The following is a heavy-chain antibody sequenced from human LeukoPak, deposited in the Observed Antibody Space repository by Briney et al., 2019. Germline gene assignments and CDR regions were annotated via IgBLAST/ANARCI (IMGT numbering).Heavy chain of an antibody. D-gene: IGHD4-23*01. V-gene: IGHV3-21*01. Sequence: GGSPRLSCAASGFTFSTYSMNWVRQAPGKGLEWVSSISSSSTYIYYADSVKGRFTISRDNAKNSLYLQMNSLRAEDTAVYYCVRDLRWSFDYWGQGTLVTVSS. CDR2: ISSSSTYI. CDR3: VRDLRWSFDY. CDR1: GFTFSTYS. J-gene: IGHJ4*02.